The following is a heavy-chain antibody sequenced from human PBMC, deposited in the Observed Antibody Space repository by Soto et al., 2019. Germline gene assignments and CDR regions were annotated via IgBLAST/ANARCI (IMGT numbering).Heavy chain of an antibody. J-gene: IGHJ4*02. CDR1: GGSFSGYY. V-gene: IGHV4-34*01. CDR2: INHSGST. Sequence: SETLSLICAVYGGSFSGYYWTWIRQPPGKGLEWIGEINHSGSTNCNPSLKSRVTISVDTSKNQFSLKLSSVTAADTAVYYCARASKKRGYSYGPDYWGQGTLVTVSS. CDR3: ARASKKRGYSYGPDY. D-gene: IGHD5-18*01.